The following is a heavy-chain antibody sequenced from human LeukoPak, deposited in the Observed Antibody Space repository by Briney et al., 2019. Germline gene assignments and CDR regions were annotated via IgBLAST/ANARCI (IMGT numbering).Heavy chain of an antibody. CDR2: IYTSGST. J-gene: IGHJ4*02. CDR3: AREAAANHFDY. D-gene: IGHD5-18*01. V-gene: IGHV4-4*07. CDR1: GGSTSSYY. Sequence: SETLSLTCTVSGGSTSSYYWSWIRQPAGKGLEWIGRIYTSGSTDYNPSLKSRVSMSVDTSKNQFSLELSSVTAADTAVYYCAREAAANHFDYWGQGTLVTVSS.